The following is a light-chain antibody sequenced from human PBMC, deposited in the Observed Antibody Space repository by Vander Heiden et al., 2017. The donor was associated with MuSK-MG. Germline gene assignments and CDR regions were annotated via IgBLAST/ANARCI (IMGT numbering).Light chain of an antibody. V-gene: IGKV3-20*01. CDR3: QHQKT. J-gene: IGKJ1*01. CDR2: GAS. Sequence: IVLTQSPGSLSLSPGERATLSCRASQSLNSTYLAWYQQKPGQAPRLLLYGASNRATGIPDRFSGSGSGTDFTLTIIRLEPEDFAVYYCQHQKTFGQGTKVEI. CDR1: QSLNSTY.